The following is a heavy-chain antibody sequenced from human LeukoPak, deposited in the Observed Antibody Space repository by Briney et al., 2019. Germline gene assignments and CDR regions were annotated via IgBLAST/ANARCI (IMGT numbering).Heavy chain of an antibody. D-gene: IGHD2-2*01. V-gene: IGHV1-69*13. CDR2: IIPIFGTA. J-gene: IGHJ4*02. CDR3: ASTVPAAKDFDY. CDR1: GGTFSSYA. Sequence: ASVNVSCKASGGTFSSYAISWVRQAPGQGLEWMGGIIPIFGTANYAQKFQGRVTITADESTSTAYMELSSLRSEDTAVYYCASTVPAAKDFDYWGQGTLVTVSS.